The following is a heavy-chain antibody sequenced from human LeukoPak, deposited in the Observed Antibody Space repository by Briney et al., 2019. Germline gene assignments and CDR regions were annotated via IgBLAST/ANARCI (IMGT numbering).Heavy chain of an antibody. CDR1: GYTFTNFY. Sequence: GASVKVSCKAPGYTFTNFYIHWVRQAPGQGLEWMGIIHPSGGTTSYAQKFQGRVTLTRDTSTSTVYMEVNSLRSEDTAVYYCARDSSNSIDYWGQGTLVFVSS. CDR3: ARDSSNSIDY. V-gene: IGHV1-46*01. J-gene: IGHJ4*02. CDR2: IHPSGGTT. D-gene: IGHD1-1*01.